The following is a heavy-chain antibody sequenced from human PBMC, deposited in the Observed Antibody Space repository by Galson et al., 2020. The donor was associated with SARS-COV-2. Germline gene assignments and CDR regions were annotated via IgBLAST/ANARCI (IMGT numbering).Heavy chain of an antibody. D-gene: IGHD2-15*01. Sequence: ASVTVSCKASGYTLTDYYLHWVRHAPGQGLEWMGRIHPNSGATKSAQKFQGRVTVTRDTSITTSYMELNSLTSDDTAVYYSARVVEGGVWVDPWGQGTLVTVSS. CDR2: IHPNSGAT. CDR3: ARVVEGGVWVDP. CDR1: GYTLTDYY. V-gene: IGHV1-2*06. J-gene: IGHJ5*02.